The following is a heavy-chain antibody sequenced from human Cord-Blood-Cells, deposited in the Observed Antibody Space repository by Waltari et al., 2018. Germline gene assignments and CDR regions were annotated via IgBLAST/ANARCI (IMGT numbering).Heavy chain of an antibody. V-gene: IGHV4-38-2*01. CDR3: ARSGVGFCGGDCYWCDY. Sequence: QVQLQESGPGLVKPSETLSLTCAVSGYSISSGYYWGWIRQPPGKGLEWIGSIYHSGSTYYNPPLKSRVTISVDTSKSQFSLKLSSVTAADTAVYYCARSGVGFCGGDCYWCDYWGQGTLVTVSS. CDR1: GYSISSGYY. CDR2: IYHSGST. J-gene: IGHJ4*02. D-gene: IGHD2-21*01.